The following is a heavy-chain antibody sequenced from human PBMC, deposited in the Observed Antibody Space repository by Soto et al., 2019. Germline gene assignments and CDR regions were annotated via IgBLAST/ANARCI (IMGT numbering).Heavy chain of an antibody. Sequence: SETLSLTCAVSGYSISSGYYWGWIRQPPGKGLEWIGSIYHSGSTYYNPSLKSRVTISVDTSKNQFSLKLSSVTAADTAVYYCARGADSGGYYYYYGMDVWGQGTTVTVSS. CDR3: ARGADSGGYYYYYGMDV. CDR1: GYSISSGYY. CDR2: IYHSGST. D-gene: IGHD1-26*01. V-gene: IGHV4-38-2*01. J-gene: IGHJ6*02.